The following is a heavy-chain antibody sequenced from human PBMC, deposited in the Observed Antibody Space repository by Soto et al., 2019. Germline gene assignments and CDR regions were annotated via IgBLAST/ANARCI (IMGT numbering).Heavy chain of an antibody. CDR3: VNWFDP. J-gene: IGHJ5*02. CDR2: ISGRSSAI. Sequence: PGGSLRLSCAASGFTFSTYSLTWVRQAPGKGLEWVSYISGRSSAIYYADSVKGRFTISRDNAKNSLYLQMNSLRDEDTAVYYCVNWFDPWGQGTLVT. V-gene: IGHV3-48*02. CDR1: GFTFSTYS.